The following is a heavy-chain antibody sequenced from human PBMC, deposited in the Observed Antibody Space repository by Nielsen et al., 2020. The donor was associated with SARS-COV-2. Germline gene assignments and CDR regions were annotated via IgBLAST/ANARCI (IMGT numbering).Heavy chain of an antibody. Sequence: ASVKVSCKASGYSINDYAMNWVRQAPGQGLQWMGWIHTNTGNPMYAQGFTGRFVFSLDTSVSTAYLQINNLEVDDTAVYFCARDVDGDYSRIPHCQHWGQGTLVTVSS. J-gene: IGHJ1*01. CDR2: IHTNTGNP. D-gene: IGHD4-17*01. V-gene: IGHV7-4-1*02. CDR1: GYSINDYA. CDR3: ARDVDGDYSRIPHCQH.